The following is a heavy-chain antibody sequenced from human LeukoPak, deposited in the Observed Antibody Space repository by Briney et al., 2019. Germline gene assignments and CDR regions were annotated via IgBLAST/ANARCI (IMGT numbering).Heavy chain of an antibody. CDR1: GFSCSIYW. CDR2: LKQDGSEK. Sequence: LTGGSLRLSCAASGFSCSIYWMSGVRQAPGKGLEWVASLKQDGSEKYYVDSVKGRFTISRDNAKNSLSLQMNSLRAEDTAVYYCARWVSGWDVWGQGTTVTVSS. V-gene: IGHV3-7*05. J-gene: IGHJ6*02. CDR3: ARWVSGWDV.